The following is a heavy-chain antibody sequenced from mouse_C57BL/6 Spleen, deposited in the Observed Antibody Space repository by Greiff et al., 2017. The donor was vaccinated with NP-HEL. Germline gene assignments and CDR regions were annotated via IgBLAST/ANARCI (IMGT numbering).Heavy chain of an antibody. CDR1: GYSITSGYY. D-gene: IGHD1-1*01. Sequence: ESGPGLVKPSQSLSLTCSVPGYSITSGYYWNWIRQFPGNKLEWMGYISYDGSNNYNPSLKNRISITRDTSKNQFFLKLNSVTTEDTATYYCGRGSSPSFAYWGQGTLVTVSA. CDR3: GRGSSPSFAY. CDR2: ISYDGSN. V-gene: IGHV3-6*01. J-gene: IGHJ3*01.